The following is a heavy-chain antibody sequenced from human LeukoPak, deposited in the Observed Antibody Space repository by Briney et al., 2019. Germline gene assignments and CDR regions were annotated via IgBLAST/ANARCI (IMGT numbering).Heavy chain of an antibody. CDR3: ARRSEDAFDI. CDR2: ISGYNGNT. D-gene: IGHD6-19*01. CDR1: GYTFTSYG. Sequence: GASGKVSCKACGYTFTSYGISWVRQAPGQGLEWMGWISGYNGNTNYAQKLQGRVTMTTDTSTSTAYMELRSLRSDDTAVCYCARRSEDAFDIWGQGTMVTVSS. J-gene: IGHJ3*02. V-gene: IGHV1-18*01.